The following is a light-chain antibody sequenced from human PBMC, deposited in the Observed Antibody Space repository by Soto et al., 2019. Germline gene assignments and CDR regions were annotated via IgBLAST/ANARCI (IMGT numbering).Light chain of an antibody. CDR3: QQYNTRPQT. V-gene: IGKV3-15*01. Sequence: EVVLTQSPATLSVSPGERATLSCRASQTVGSNLAWYQHKPGQAPRLLVSGASTRATGVPARLSGSGSGTEFALTISGLQSEDFTVYFCQQYNTRPQTFGQGTKVDIK. J-gene: IGKJ1*01. CDR1: QTVGSN. CDR2: GAS.